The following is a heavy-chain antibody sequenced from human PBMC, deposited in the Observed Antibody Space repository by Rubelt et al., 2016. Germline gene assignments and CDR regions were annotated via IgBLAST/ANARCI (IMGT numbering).Heavy chain of an antibody. J-gene: IGHJ4*02. D-gene: IGHD3-22*01. Sequence: QVQLQESGPGLVKPSETLSLTCTVSGGSISSYYWSWIRQPPGKGLEWIGEINHSGSTNYNPSLKSRVIISGDTSKNQFSLELGSVTAADTAVYYCARGRSYYESSGQIGYIDDWGQGTLVTVSS. CDR1: GGSISSYY. V-gene: IGHV4-59*12. CDR2: INHSGST. CDR3: ARGRSYYESSGQIGYIDD.